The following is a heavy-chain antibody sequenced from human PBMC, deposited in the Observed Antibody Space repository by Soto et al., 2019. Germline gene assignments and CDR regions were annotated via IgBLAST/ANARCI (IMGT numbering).Heavy chain of an antibody. CDR1: GGTFSSYA. CDR2: IIPIFGTA. V-gene: IGHV1-69*13. Sequence: SXKVSCKASGGTFSSYAISWVRQAPGQGLEWMGGIIPIFGTANYAQKFQGRVTITADESTSTAYMELSSLRSEDTAVYYCARDRSAAAEPDYYYGMDAWGQGTTVTVSS. CDR3: ARDRSAAAEPDYYYGMDA. D-gene: IGHD6-13*01. J-gene: IGHJ6*02.